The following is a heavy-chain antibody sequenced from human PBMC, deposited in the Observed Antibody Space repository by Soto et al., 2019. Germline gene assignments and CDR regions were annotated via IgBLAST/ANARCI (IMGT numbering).Heavy chain of an antibody. V-gene: IGHV1-3*01. CDR1: GNTFTSYS. J-gene: IGHJ4*02. D-gene: IGHD6-13*01. CDR3: ARFRYSSSWYVGAFDY. Sequence: QVQLVQSGAEVKKPGASVKVSCKASGNTFTSYSVYWVRQAPGQGLEWMGWINAGNGNTRYSQKFQDRVTITRDTSASRVYMELSSLRSEDTAVYYCARFRYSSSWYVGAFDYWGQGTLVTVSS. CDR2: INAGNGNT.